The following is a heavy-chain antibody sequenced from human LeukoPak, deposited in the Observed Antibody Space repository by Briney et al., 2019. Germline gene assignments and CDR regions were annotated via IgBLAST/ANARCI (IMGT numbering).Heavy chain of an antibody. CDR3: ARHGGSYLEYFQH. CDR2: INWNGGST. CDR1: GFTFSSYG. J-gene: IGHJ1*01. Sequence: GGSLRLSCAASGFTFSSYGMSWVRQAPGKGLQWVSGINWNGGSTGYADSVKGRFTISRDNAKNSLYLQMNSLRAEDTALYYCARHGGSYLEYFQHWGQGTLVTVSS. D-gene: IGHD1-26*01. V-gene: IGHV3-20*04.